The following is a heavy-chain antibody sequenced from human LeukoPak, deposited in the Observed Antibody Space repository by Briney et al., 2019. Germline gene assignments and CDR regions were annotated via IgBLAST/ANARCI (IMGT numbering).Heavy chain of an antibody. D-gene: IGHD6-13*01. J-gene: IGHJ4*02. Sequence: SETLSLTCTVSGGPISSYYWIWIPQPAGKGLEWIGRIYTCGSTNYNPSLKSRVTMSVDTSKHQFSLKLSSVTAADTAVYYCAREGSSWYNVYLDYWGQGTLVTVSS. CDR3: AREGSSWYNVYLDY. CDR1: GGPISSYY. CDR2: IYTCGST. V-gene: IGHV4-4*07.